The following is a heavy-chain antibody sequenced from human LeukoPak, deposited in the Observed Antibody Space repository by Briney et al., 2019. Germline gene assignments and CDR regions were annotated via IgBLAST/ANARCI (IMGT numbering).Heavy chain of an antibody. CDR3: ARDGQLANFDY. Sequence: GASVKVSCKASGYTFTDSYMHWVRQAPGQGLEWMGRINPNSGGANYGQKFQGRVTMTRDTSVSAAFMELSRLTSDDTAFYYCARDGQLANFDYWGQGTLVTVSS. J-gene: IGHJ4*02. D-gene: IGHD6-6*01. CDR2: INPNSGGA. CDR1: GYTFTDSY. V-gene: IGHV1-2*06.